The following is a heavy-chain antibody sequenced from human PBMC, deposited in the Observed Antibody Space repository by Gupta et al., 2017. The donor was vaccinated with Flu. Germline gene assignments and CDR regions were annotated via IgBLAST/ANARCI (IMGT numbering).Heavy chain of an antibody. Sequence: EVQLVETGGDLIQPGGSLRLSCAASGFTVSNYYMSWVRQAPGKGLEWVSVIYINGNRYYANSVRDRFTISSDNSKNTLYLQMNSLRAEDTALYYCARGDGYNYWGYWGQGTLVTVSS. J-gene: IGHJ4*02. CDR2: IYINGNR. CDR1: GFTVSNYY. CDR3: ARGDGYNYWGY. D-gene: IGHD5-12*01. V-gene: IGHV3-53*02.